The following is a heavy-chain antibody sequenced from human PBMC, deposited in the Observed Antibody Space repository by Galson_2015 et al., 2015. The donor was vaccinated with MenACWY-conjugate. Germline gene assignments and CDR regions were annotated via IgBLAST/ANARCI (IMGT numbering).Heavy chain of an antibody. CDR2: IWYDGSKK. D-gene: IGHD2-2*01. V-gene: IGHV3-33*01. J-gene: IGHJ4*02. Sequence: LRLSCAASGFTFRSYGMHWVRQAPGKGLEWVAVIWYDGSKKYYGDSVKDRFTISRDNSENTLSLQMNNLRAEDTAVYYCARGIGQQPAATPDVFDIWGQGTLVTVSS. CDR3: ARGIGQQPAATPDVFDI. CDR1: GFTFRSYG.